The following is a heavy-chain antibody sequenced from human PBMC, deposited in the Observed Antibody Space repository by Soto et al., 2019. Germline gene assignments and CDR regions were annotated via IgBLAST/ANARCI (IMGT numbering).Heavy chain of an antibody. CDR3: AKGSVVVSAKFDS. D-gene: IGHD2-21*02. CDR2: ISSSGYST. Sequence: EVQLLESGGDLVQPGVSRRLSCAASGFTFSSYAMSWVHQAPGKGLEWVSAISSSGYSTYYADSVKGRFTISRDNSKNTMYLQMNNLRAEDTAVYYCAKGSVVVSAKFDSWGQGTLVTVSS. V-gene: IGHV3-23*01. CDR1: GFTFSSYA. J-gene: IGHJ4*02.